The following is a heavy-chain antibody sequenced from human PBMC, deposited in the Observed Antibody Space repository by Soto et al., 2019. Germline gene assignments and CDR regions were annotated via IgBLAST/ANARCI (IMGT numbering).Heavy chain of an antibody. J-gene: IGHJ1*01. CDR1: GYTLTSYY. Sequence: ASVKVSCKASGYTLTSYYRHWVRQAPGQGLEWMGIINPSGGSTSYAQKFQGRVTVTRDTSTSTVYMELSSLRSEDTAVYYCARDEILDYYDSSGYYGKYFQHWGQGTLVTVSS. CDR3: ARDEILDYYDSSGYYGKYFQH. CDR2: INPSGGST. V-gene: IGHV1-46*01. D-gene: IGHD3-22*01.